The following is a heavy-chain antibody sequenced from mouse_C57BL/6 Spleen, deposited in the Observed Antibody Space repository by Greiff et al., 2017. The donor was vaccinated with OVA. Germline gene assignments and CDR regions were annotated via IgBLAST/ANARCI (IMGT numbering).Heavy chain of an antibody. J-gene: IGHJ1*03. CDR3: ERDAYGSTRWYFDV. CDR2: SRNKANDYTT. D-gene: IGHD1-1*01. V-gene: IGHV7-1*01. Sequence: EVKVVESGGGLVQSGRSLRLSCATSGFSFSDFYMEWVRQAPGKGLEWIAVSRNKANDYTTEYSASVKGRFIVSRDTAQSILYLQMNALRAEDTAIYYCERDAYGSTRWYFDVWGTGTTVTVSS. CDR1: GFSFSDFY.